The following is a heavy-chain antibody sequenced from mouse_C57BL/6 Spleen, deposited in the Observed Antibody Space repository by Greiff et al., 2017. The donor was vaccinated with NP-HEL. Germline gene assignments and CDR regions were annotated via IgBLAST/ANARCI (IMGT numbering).Heavy chain of an antibody. CDR3: ARCGSTYFDY. CDR1: GYTFTSYT. Sequence: VQLQESGAELARPGASVKMSCKASGYTFTSYTMHWVKQRPGQGLEWIGYINPSSGYTKYNQKFKDKATLTADKSSSTAYMQLSSLTSEDSAVYYCARCGSTYFDYWGQGTTLTVSS. D-gene: IGHD1-1*01. V-gene: IGHV1-4*01. J-gene: IGHJ2*01. CDR2: INPSSGYT.